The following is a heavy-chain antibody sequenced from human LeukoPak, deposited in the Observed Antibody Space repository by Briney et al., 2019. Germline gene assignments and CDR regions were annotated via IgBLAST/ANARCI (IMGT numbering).Heavy chain of an antibody. J-gene: IGHJ6*03. CDR2: ISHDGSNK. Sequence: PGGSLRLSCAASGFTFSSCGMHWVRQAPGKGLEWMAVISHDGSNKYYADSVKGRFTISRDNAKNSLYLQMNSLRADDTAVYYCARFAAGGSYYYYMDVWGKGTTVTVSS. V-gene: IGHV3-30-3*01. CDR1: GFTFSSCG. CDR3: ARFAAGGSYYYYMDV. D-gene: IGHD6-25*01.